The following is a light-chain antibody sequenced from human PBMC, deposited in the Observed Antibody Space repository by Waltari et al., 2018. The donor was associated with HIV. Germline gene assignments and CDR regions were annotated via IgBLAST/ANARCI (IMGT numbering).Light chain of an antibody. V-gene: IGLV1-40*01. CDR2: GNN. J-gene: IGLJ1*01. CDR3: QSYDSSLSAYV. CDR1: SSTTGAGFA. Sequence: QSVLTQPPSVSGAPGQRVTISCTGGSSTTGAGFAVHWYQQLPGTAPKLLIYGNNNRPSGVPDRFSGSKSGTSASLAITGLQAEDEADYYCQSYDSSLSAYVFGTGTKVTVL.